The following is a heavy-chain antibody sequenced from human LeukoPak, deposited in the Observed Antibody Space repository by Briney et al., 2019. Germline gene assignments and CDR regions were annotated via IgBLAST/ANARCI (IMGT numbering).Heavy chain of an antibody. CDR3: ARQRDDFWSGYYTGLFDY. CDR1: GGSISSSSYY. D-gene: IGHD3-3*01. CDR2: IYYSGST. V-gene: IGHV4-39*01. J-gene: IGHJ4*02. Sequence: PSETLSLTCTVSGGSISSSSYYWGWIRQPPGKGLEWIGSIYYSGSTYYNPSLKSRVTISVDTSKNQFSLKLSSVTAADTAVYYCARQRDDFWSGYYTGLFDYWGQGTLVTVSS.